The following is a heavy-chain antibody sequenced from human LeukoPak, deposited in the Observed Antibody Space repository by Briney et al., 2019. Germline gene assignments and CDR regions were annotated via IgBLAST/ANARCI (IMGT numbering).Heavy chain of an antibody. V-gene: IGHV3-30*18. CDR1: GFTFSSYG. CDR2: ISYDGSNK. D-gene: IGHD5-18*01. J-gene: IGHJ4*02. CDR3: AKSDTGMVRRIYYFDH. Sequence: GRSLRLSCAASGFTFSSYGMHWVRQAPGKGLEWVAVISYDGSNKYYADSVKGRFTISRDNSKNTLYLQMNSLRADDTAAYYCAKSDTGMVRRIYYFDHWGQGTLDTVSS.